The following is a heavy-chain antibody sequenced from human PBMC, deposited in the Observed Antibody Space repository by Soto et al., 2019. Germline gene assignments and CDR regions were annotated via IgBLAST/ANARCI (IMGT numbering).Heavy chain of an antibody. D-gene: IGHD3-3*01. J-gene: IGHJ6*02. V-gene: IGHV3-21*01. CDR1: GFTFSSYS. CDR2: ISSSSSYI. Sequence: EVQLVESGGGLVKPGGSLRLSCAASGFTFSSYSMNWVRQAPGKGLAWVSSISSSSSYIYYADSVKGRFTISRDNAKNSLYLQMNSLRAEDPAVYYCARDHAYDECWSVYQVDYYYGRDVWGQGTTVTFPS. CDR3: ARDHAYDECWSVYQVDYYYGRDV.